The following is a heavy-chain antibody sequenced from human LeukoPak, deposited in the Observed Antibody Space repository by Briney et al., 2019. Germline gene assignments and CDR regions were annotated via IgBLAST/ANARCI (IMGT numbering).Heavy chain of an antibody. J-gene: IGHJ4*02. CDR1: GGSFSGYY. CDR3: AGAHLKRGNDY. D-gene: IGHD3-10*01. Sequence: SETLSLTCAVYGGSFSGYYWSWVRQPPGKGLEWIGEINHSGSTNYNPSLKSRVTISVDTSKNQFSLKLSSVTAADTAVYYCAGAHLKRGNDYWGQGTLVTVSS. V-gene: IGHV4-34*01. CDR2: INHSGST.